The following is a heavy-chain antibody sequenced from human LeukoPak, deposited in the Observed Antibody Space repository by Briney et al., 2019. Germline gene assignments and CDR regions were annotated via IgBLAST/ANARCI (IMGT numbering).Heavy chain of an antibody. D-gene: IGHD6-13*01. J-gene: IGHJ4*02. Sequence: SETLSLTCTVSGGSISSGGYYWSWIRQPPGKGLKWIGYISQSGSTYYNPSLKSRVTLSVDRSKNQFSLKLSSVTAADTAVYYCASYSISWGFDYWGQGTLVTVSS. CDR2: ISQSGST. CDR3: ASYSISWGFDY. V-gene: IGHV4-30-2*01. CDR1: GGSISSGGYY.